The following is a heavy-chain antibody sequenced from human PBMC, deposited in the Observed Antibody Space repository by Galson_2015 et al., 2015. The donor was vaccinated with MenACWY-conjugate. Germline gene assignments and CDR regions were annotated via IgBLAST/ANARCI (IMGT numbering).Heavy chain of an antibody. CDR2: VRDTGSL. CDR1: GASISSHH. CDR3: ARLPTWGSSFGYFDY. J-gene: IGHJ4*02. V-gene: IGHV4-4*08. D-gene: IGHD7-27*01. Sequence: ETLSLTCTVSGASISSHHWSWFRPPPGQGLEWIAYVRDTGSLKDNPSLKSRVTMSADKSNNQFSLRLISVTAADTADYYCARLPTWGSSFGYFDYWGQGSVVAVSS.